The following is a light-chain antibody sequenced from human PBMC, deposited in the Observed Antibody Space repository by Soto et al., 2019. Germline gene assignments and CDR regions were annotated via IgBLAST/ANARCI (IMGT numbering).Light chain of an antibody. J-gene: IGKJ2*01. Sequence: EVVLTQFPNTLSLSPGERATLSCRASQSLNSNFLVWYQQKPGQAPRLLISSTSHRATGIPDRFSGSGSGTDFTLTISRLDPEDFAVYYCQQYHYWPYTFGQGTK. CDR1: QSLNSNF. CDR3: QQYHYWPYT. CDR2: STS. V-gene: IGKV3-20*01.